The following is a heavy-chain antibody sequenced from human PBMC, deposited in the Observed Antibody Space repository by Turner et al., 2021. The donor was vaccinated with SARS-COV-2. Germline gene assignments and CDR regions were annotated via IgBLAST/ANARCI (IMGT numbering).Heavy chain of an antibody. CDR2: FDPEDVET. CDR3: ATVFAVAGLSYGMDV. D-gene: IGHD6-19*01. V-gene: IGHV1-24*01. CDR1: GYTLIELS. Sequence: QVQLVQSGAEVKRPGASVKVSCTVSGYTLIELSMHWVRQAPGKGLEWMGGFDPEDVETIYAQKFQGRVTMTEDTSTDTAYMELSSLRSEDTAVYYCATVFAVAGLSYGMDVWGQGTTVTVSS. J-gene: IGHJ6*02.